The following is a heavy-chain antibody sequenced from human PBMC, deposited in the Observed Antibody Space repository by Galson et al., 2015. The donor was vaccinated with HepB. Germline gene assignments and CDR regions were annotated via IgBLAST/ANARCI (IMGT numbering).Heavy chain of an antibody. CDR2: IYSGGST. J-gene: IGHJ2*01. V-gene: IGHV3-53*01. D-gene: IGHD3-10*01. CDR1: GFTVSSNY. CDR3: AREGITMVQGVTHWYFDL. Sequence: SLRLSCAASGFTVSSNYMSWVRQAPGKGLEWVSVIYSGGSTYYADSVKGRFTISRDNSKNTLYLQMNSLRAEDTAVYYCAREGITMVQGVTHWYFDLWGRGTLVTVSS.